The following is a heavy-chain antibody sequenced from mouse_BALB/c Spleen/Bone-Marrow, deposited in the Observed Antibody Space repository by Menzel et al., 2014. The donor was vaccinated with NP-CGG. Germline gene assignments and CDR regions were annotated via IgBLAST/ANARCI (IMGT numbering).Heavy chain of an antibody. CDR3: VYGRDWYFDV. V-gene: IGHV14-3*02. J-gene: IGHJ1*01. CDR2: IDPANGNT. Sequence: VQLQQSGAELVKPGASVKLSCTASGFNIKDTYMHWVKERPEQGLEWIGRIDPANGNTKYDPKFQGKATITADTSSNTAYLQLSSLTSEDTAVYYCVYGRDWYFDVWGAGTPVTVSS. CDR1: GFNIKDTY. D-gene: IGHD1-1*01.